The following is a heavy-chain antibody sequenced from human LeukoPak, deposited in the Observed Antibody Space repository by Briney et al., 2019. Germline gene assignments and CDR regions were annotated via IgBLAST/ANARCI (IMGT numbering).Heavy chain of an antibody. CDR1: RFTFSTYG. J-gene: IGHJ4*02. Sequence: PGGSLRLSCAASRFTFSTYGMHWVRQAPGKGLEWVAVIWYDGSNKYYADSVKARFTISRDNSKNTLFLQMNSLRAEDTAVYYCARGRTGYIPGFWGQGTLVTVSS. D-gene: IGHD6-13*01. CDR3: ARGRTGYIPGF. V-gene: IGHV3-33*01. CDR2: IWYDGSNK.